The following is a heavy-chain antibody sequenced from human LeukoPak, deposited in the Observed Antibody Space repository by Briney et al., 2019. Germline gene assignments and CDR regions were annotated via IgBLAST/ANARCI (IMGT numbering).Heavy chain of an antibody. CDR3: ARVDMIVNWFDP. CDR1: GFTVSSNY. Sequence: GGSLRLSCAASGFTVSSNYMSWVRQAPGKGLEWVSVIYSGGSTYYADSVKGRFTISRDNSKNTLYLQMNSLRAEDTAVHYCARVDMIVNWFDPWGQGTLVTVSS. V-gene: IGHV3-53*01. J-gene: IGHJ5*02. CDR2: IYSGGST. D-gene: IGHD3-22*01.